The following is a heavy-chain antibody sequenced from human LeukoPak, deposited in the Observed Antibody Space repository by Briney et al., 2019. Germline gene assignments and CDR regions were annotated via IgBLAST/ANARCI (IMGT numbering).Heavy chain of an antibody. CDR2: IRYDGSNK. D-gene: IGHD1-20*01. CDR1: GFTFSSYS. CDR3: AKGMITGSPFDY. V-gene: IGHV3-30*02. J-gene: IGHJ4*02. Sequence: GGSLRLSCAASGFTFSSYSMNWVRQAPGKGLEWVAFIRYDGSNKYYADSVKGRFTISRDNSKNTLYLQMNSLRAEDTAVYYCAKGMITGSPFDYWGQGTLVTVSS.